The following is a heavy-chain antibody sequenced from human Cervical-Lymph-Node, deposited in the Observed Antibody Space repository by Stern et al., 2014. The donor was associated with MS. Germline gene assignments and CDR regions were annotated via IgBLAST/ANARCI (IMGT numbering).Heavy chain of an antibody. CDR1: GGTFSTIE. V-gene: IGHV1-69*01. CDR2: IIPFIGPT. CDR3: VRDQGGIAAS. J-gene: IGHJ4*02. D-gene: IGHD6-13*01. Sequence: VQLVESGAEVKKPGSSMKVSCKASGGTFSTIEISWVRQATGQGLEWLGGIIPFIGPTNYAQKVQGRATIVADESTNTVNMELSSLRSEDTAVYYCVRDQGGIAASWGQGTLVTVSS.